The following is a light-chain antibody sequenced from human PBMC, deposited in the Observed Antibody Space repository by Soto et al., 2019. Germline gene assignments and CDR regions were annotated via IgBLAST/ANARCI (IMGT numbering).Light chain of an antibody. V-gene: IGKV3-20*01. CDR2: GAS. J-gene: IGKJ1*01. CDR1: QSVSSSY. CDR3: QQYGSSPTWP. Sequence: EIVLTQSPGTLSLSPGERATLSCRASQSVSSSYLAWYQQKPGQAPRLLIYGASSRATGIPDRFSGSGSGKDFTLTISRLEPEDFAVYYCQQYGSSPTWPFGQGTKVEIK.